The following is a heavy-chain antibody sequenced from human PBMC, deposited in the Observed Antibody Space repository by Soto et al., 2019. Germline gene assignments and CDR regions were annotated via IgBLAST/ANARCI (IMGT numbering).Heavy chain of an antibody. V-gene: IGHV3-74*01. CDR1: GFTFSSYW. Sequence: GGSLRLSCAASGFTFSSYWMHWVRQAPGKGLVWVSRINSDGSSTSYADSVKGRFTISRDNAKNTLYLQMNSLRAEDTAVYYCARATSDAPFLCPAPYAFDIWGQGTMVTVSS. CDR2: INSDGSST. CDR3: ARATSDAPFLCPAPYAFDI. J-gene: IGHJ3*02.